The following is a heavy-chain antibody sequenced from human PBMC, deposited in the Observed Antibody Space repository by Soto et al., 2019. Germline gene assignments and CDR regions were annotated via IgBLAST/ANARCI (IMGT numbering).Heavy chain of an antibody. V-gene: IGHV4-39*07. D-gene: IGHD3-22*01. Sequence: PSETLSLTCTVSGGSISSSSSYWGWIRQPPGKGLEWIGSIYYSGSADYNPSLKSRGNILQETSKTQFSLKLSSVTAAETAVYSCARDHSAGDSSGYYQYYYYGRDVWGQGTPVTVSS. J-gene: IGHJ6*02. CDR1: GGSISSSSSY. CDR3: ARDHSAGDSSGYYQYYYYGRDV. CDR2: IYYSGSA.